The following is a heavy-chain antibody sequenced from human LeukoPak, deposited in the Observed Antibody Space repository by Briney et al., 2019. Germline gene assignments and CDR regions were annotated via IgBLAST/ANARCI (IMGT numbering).Heavy chain of an antibody. CDR3: ARSLGDD. CDR1: GLSFSTYW. CDR2: INQNGREK. J-gene: IGHJ4*02. D-gene: IGHD3-16*01. V-gene: IGHV3-7*01. Sequence: GGYLRLSCEVSGLSFSTYWMTWVRQAPGKGLEWVASINQNGREKYYVDSVKGRFTISRDNAKDSLYLQMNSLRDEGTAVYYCARSLGDDWGQGTLVTVSS.